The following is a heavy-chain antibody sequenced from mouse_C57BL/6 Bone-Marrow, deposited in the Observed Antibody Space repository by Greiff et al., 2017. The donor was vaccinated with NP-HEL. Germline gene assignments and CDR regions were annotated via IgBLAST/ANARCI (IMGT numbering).Heavy chain of an antibody. D-gene: IGHD2-3*01. CDR3: TPIYDGYLDY. CDR2: IDPENGDT. J-gene: IGHJ2*01. CDR1: GFNIKDDY. V-gene: IGHV14-4*01. Sequence: EVQLQQSGAELVRPGASVKLSCTASGFNIKDDYMHWVKQRPEQGLEWIGWIDPENGDTEYASKFQGKATITADTSSNTAYLQLSSLTSEDTAVYYCTPIYDGYLDYWGQGTTLTVSS.